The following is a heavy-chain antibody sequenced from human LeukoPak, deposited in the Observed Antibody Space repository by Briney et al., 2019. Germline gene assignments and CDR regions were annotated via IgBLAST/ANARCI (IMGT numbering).Heavy chain of an antibody. CDR3: ASNYAGNSGSAFDI. V-gene: IGHV4-59*01. CDR2: IYYSGST. D-gene: IGHD4-23*01. CDR1: GGSISSYY. J-gene: IGHJ3*02. Sequence: SQTLSPTCPVYGGSISSYYWSWIRQPPGKVLEWIGYIYYSGSTNYNPSLKSRVTISVDTSKNQFSLKLSSVTAADTAVYYCASNYAGNSGSAFDIWAQGTMVTVSS.